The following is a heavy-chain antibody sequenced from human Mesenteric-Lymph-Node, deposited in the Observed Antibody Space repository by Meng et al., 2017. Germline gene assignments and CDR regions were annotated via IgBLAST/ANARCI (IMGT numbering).Heavy chain of an antibody. CDR2: ISAYNGDT. Sequence: QGRLGRLGGGVKKPGSSVKVSCKASGYTFTNYGITWVRQAPGQGLEWMGWISAYNGDTNYAQTLQGRVTMTTDTSTSTAYMELRSLRSDDTAVYYCARVEVGITSGDYWGQGTLVTVSS. V-gene: IGHV1-18*01. CDR1: GYTFTNYG. D-gene: IGHD1-26*01. J-gene: IGHJ4*02. CDR3: ARVEVGITSGDY.